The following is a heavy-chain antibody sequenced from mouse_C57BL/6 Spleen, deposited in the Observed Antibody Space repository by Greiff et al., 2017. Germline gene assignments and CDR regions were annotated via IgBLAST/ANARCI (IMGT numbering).Heavy chain of an antibody. D-gene: IGHD4-1*01. CDR1: GYTFTSYG. V-gene: IGHV1-81*01. Sequence: VKLQESGAELARPGASVKLSCKASGYTFTSYGISWVKQRTGQGLEWIGEIYPRSGNTYYNEKFKGKATLTADKSSSTAYMELRSLTSEDSAVYFCARELAGTSMDYWGQGTSVTVSS. CDR3: ARELAGTSMDY. J-gene: IGHJ4*01. CDR2: IYPRSGNT.